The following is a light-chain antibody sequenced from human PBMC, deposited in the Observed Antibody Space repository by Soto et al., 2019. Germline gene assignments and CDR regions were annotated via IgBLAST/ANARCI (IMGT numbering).Light chain of an antibody. CDR1: QSIAGY. Sequence: ESVLTQSPGTLSLSPGERATLSCRASQSIAGYLAWYQKKPGQAPRLLIYDTSNRVTGVPARFSGSGSGTDFTLSISSLEPEDFAVYYCQQRSNWPPITFGQGTRLEIK. CDR3: QQRSNWPPIT. J-gene: IGKJ5*01. V-gene: IGKV3-11*01. CDR2: DTS.